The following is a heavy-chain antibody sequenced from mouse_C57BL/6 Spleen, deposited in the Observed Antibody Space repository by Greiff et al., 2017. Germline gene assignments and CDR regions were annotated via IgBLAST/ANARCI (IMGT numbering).Heavy chain of an antibody. CDR1: GYTFTSYW. CDR2: IYPSDSET. D-gene: IGHD2-4*01. Sequence: VQLQQPGAELVRPGSSVKLSCKASGYTFTSYWMDWVKQRPGQGLEWIGNIYPSDSETPYNQKFKDKATLTVDKSSSTAYMQLSGLTSEDSAVYYCARGDDYDGGDGGQGTLVTVSA. J-gene: IGHJ3*01. CDR3: ARGDDYDGGD. V-gene: IGHV1-61*01.